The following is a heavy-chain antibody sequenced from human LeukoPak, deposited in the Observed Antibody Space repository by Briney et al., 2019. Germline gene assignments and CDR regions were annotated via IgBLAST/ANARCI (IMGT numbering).Heavy chain of an antibody. V-gene: IGHV3-53*01. Sequence: GGSLRLSCAGSGFTVGSNYMRWVRQAPGKGLEWVSVVYSGGNTYYADSVKGRFTISRDDSKNTLFLQMNSLRAEDTAVYYCAREYGGGSYLAFDIWGRGTMVTVSS. CDR1: GFTVGSNY. D-gene: IGHD4-23*01. CDR2: VYSGGNT. J-gene: IGHJ3*02. CDR3: AREYGGGSYLAFDI.